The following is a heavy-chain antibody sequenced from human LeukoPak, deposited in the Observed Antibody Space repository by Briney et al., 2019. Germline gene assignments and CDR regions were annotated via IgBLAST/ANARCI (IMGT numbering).Heavy chain of an antibody. CDR2: ISSSGSTI. CDR3: ARERDGYNDY. D-gene: IGHD5-24*01. CDR1: GFTFSSYE. V-gene: IGHV3-48*03. J-gene: IGHJ4*02. Sequence: PGGYLRLSCAASGFTFSSYEMNWVRQAPGKGLEWVSYISSSGSTIYYADSVKGRFTISRDNAKNSLYLQMNSLRAEDTAVYYCARERDGYNDYWDQGTLVTVSS.